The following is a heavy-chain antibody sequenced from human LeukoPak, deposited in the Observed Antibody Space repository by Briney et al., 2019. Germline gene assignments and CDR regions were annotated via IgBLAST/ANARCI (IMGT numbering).Heavy chain of an antibody. J-gene: IGHJ6*02. Sequence: ASVKVSCKLSGYTLTELSMHWVRQAPGKGREWMGGFDPEDGETIYAQKFQGRVTMTEDTSTDTAYMELSSLRSEDTAVYYCATPSVLLWFGDLKMSLPAGYYYYYGMDVWGQGTTVTVSS. D-gene: IGHD3-10*01. CDR2: FDPEDGET. V-gene: IGHV1-24*01. CDR3: ATPSVLLWFGDLKMSLPAGYYYYYGMDV. CDR1: GYTLTELS.